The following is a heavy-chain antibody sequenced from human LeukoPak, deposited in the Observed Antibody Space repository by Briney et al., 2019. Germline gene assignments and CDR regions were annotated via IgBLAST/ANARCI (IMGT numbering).Heavy chain of an antibody. Sequence: SETLSLTCAVYGGSFSGYYWSWIRQPPGKGLEWIGEINHSGSPNYNPSLKSRVTISVDTSKNQFSLKLSSVTAADTAVYYCARVRGYCSSTICYRYYFDYWGQGTLVTVSS. J-gene: IGHJ4*02. CDR3: ARVRGYCSSTICYRYYFDY. CDR2: INHSGSP. CDR1: GGSFSGYY. V-gene: IGHV4-34*01. D-gene: IGHD2-2*01.